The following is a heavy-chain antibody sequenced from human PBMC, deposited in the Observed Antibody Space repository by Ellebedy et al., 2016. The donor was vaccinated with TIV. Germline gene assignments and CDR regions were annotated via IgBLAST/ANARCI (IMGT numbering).Heavy chain of an antibody. CDR1: GYIFTAYY. CDR2: INPDSGGT. CDR3: ARVLRATSGMDV. V-gene: IGHV1-2*02. Sequence: ASVKVSCKTSGYIFTAYYIHWVRQAPGQGLEWMGWINPDSGGTNFPRRFHGRVTMARDTSVNTVYMELSRLQSDDTAVYYCARVLRATSGMDVWGQGTTVTVS. D-gene: IGHD4/OR15-4a*01. J-gene: IGHJ6*02.